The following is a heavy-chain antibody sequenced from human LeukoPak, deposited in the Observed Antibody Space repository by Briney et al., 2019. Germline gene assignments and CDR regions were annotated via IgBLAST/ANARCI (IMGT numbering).Heavy chain of an antibody. V-gene: IGHV3-43D*03. D-gene: IGHD3-10*01. J-gene: IGHJ4*02. CDR2: ISWDGGST. CDR3: ARDRGSS. CDR1: GFTFSSYG. Sequence: PGGSLRLSCAASGFTFSSYGMSWVRQAPGKGLEWVSLISWDGGSTYYADSVKGRFTISRDNSKNSLYLQMNSLRAEDTALYYCARDRGSSWGQGTLVTVSS.